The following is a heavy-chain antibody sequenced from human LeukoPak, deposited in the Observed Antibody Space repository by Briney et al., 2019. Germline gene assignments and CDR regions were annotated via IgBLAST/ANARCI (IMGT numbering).Heavy chain of an antibody. CDR1: GFTFSSFW. CDR2: INTDGSST. J-gene: IGHJ4*02. D-gene: IGHD6-13*01. CDR3: SRGGFSSRWGDY. V-gene: IGHV3-74*01. Sequence: GGSLRLSCAASGFTFSSFWMHWVRQAPGKGLVWVSRINTDGSSTSYADSVKGRFTISRDNAKNTLYLQMNSLRAEDTAVYYCSRGGFSSRWGDYWGQGTLVTVSS.